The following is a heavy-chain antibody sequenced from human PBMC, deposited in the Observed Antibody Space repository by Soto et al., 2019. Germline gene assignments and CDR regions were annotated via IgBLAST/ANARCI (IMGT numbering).Heavy chain of an antibody. Sequence: SETLSLTCAVYGGSFSGYYWIWIRQPPGKGLEWIGEINHSGSTNYNPSLKSRVTISVDTSKNQFSLKLSSVTAADTAVYYCARGPHSGGDCYPEYWGQGTLVTVSS. V-gene: IGHV4-34*01. CDR1: GGSFSGYY. D-gene: IGHD2-21*02. CDR2: INHSGST. CDR3: ARGPHSGGDCYPEY. J-gene: IGHJ4*02.